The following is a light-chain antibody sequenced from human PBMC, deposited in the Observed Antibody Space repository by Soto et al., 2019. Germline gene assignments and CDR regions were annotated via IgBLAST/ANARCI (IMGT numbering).Light chain of an antibody. Sequence: IVMTQSPATLPVSPGEGATLSCRASQSVSSSLAWYQQKPGQAPRLLIHGASTRATGIPARFSGSGSGTEFTLTISILQSEDFAVYYCQQYNNWPLTFGGGTKVEIK. J-gene: IGKJ4*01. V-gene: IGKV3D-15*01. CDR1: QSVSSS. CDR2: GAS. CDR3: QQYNNWPLT.